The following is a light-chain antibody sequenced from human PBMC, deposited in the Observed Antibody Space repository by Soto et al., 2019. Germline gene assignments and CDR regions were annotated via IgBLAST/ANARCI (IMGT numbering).Light chain of an antibody. Sequence: DIQMTQSPSSLSASVGDRVTITCRASQSITSYLNWYRQEPGKAPKLLIYAASSLRSGVPSRFSGSGSGAEFTLTISSLQPEDFATYFCQQSYSLPWTFGQGTKVEI. CDR3: QQSYSLPWT. CDR2: AAS. J-gene: IGKJ1*01. CDR1: QSITSY. V-gene: IGKV1-39*01.